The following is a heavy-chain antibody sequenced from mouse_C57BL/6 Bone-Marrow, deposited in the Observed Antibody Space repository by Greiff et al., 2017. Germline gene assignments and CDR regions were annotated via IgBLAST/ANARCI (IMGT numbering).Heavy chain of an antibody. V-gene: IGHV1-55*01. D-gene: IGHD1-1*01. CDR3: ARRGYYGSSRFDY. CDR2: IYPGSGST. CDR1: GYTFTSYW. J-gene: IGHJ2*01. Sequence: QVQLQQPGAELVKPGASVKMSCKASGYTFTSYWITWVKQRPGQGLEWIGDIYPGSGSTNYNEKFKSKATPTVDTSSSTAYMQLSSLTSEDSAVYYCARRGYYGSSRFDYWGQGTTLTVSS.